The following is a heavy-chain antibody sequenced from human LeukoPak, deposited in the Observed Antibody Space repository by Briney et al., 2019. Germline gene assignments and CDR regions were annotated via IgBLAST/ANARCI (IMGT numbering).Heavy chain of an antibody. CDR3: ARLRVAAAGTPRPLYYFDY. V-gene: IGHV4-4*02. D-gene: IGHD6-13*01. J-gene: IGHJ4*02. CDR1: GGSISSSNW. Sequence: NPSETLSLTCAVPGGSISSSNWWSWVRQPPGKGLEWIGEIYHSGSTNYNPSLKSRVTISVDKSKNQFSLKLSSVTAADTAVYYCARLRVAAAGTPRPLYYFDYWGQGTLVTVSS. CDR2: IYHSGST.